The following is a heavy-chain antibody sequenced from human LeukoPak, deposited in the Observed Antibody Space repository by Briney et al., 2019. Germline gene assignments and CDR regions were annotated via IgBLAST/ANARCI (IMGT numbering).Heavy chain of an antibody. V-gene: IGHV1-69*13. D-gene: IGHD5-24*01. J-gene: IGHJ4*02. CDR2: IIAIIGTA. Sequence: ASVKVSCRASVDTFSIYAISWVRQAPGQGREWVGGIIAIIGTANYAQKLQGRVTITADESTSTAYMELSSLRSEDTAVNYCARSLDGYNEYYFDYWGQGTLVTVSS. CDR3: ARSLDGYNEYYFDY. CDR1: VDTFSIYA.